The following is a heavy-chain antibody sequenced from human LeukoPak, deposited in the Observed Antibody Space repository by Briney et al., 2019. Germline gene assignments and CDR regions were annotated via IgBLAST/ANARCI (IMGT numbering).Heavy chain of an antibody. J-gene: IGHJ3*02. D-gene: IGHD2-2*01. Sequence: SSETLSLTCAVYGGSFSGYYWSWIRQPPGKGLEWIGEINHSGSTNYNPSLKSRVTISVDTSKNQFSLKLSSVTAADTAVYYCARVRRYCSSTSCYLPAFYILGQGTMVTVSS. CDR2: INHSGST. V-gene: IGHV4-34*01. CDR1: GGSFSGYY. CDR3: ARVRRYCSSTSCYLPAFYI.